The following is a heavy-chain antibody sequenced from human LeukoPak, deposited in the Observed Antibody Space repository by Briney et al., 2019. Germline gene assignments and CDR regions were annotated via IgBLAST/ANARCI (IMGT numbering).Heavy chain of an antibody. V-gene: IGHV1-46*01. CDR1: GYTFTSHY. D-gene: IGHD2-2*01. Sequence: PSVKVSCKASGYTFTSHYMHWVRQAPGQGLEWMGIINPSGGSTSYAPKFQGRVTMTRDTSTSTVYMELSSLRSEDTAVYYCARGYCSSTSCFLYYYYMDVWGKGTTVTVSS. CDR3: ARGYCSSTSCFLYYYYMDV. J-gene: IGHJ6*03. CDR2: INPSGGST.